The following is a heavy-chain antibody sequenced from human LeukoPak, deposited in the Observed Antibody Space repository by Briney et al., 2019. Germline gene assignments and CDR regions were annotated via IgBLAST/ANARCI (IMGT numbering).Heavy chain of an antibody. CDR3: ARRGYCSSTSCYAGEFDY. Sequence: ASVKVSCKASGYTFTSYGISWVRQAPGQGLEWMGWISAYNGNTNYAQKLQGRVTMTTDTSTSTAYMELRSLRSDDTAVYYCARRGYCSSTSCYAGEFDYWGQGTLVTVSS. CDR2: ISAYNGNT. V-gene: IGHV1-18*01. D-gene: IGHD2-2*01. CDR1: GYTFTSYG. J-gene: IGHJ4*02.